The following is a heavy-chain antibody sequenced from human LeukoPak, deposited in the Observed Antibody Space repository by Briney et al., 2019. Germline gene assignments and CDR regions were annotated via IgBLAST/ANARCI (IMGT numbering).Heavy chain of an antibody. V-gene: IGHV3-43D*03. CDR1: GFTFSSYG. D-gene: IGHD3-3*01. J-gene: IGHJ4*02. Sequence: GGSLRLSCAASGFTFSSYGMHWVRQAPGKGLEWVSLISWDGGSTYYADSVKGRFTISRDNSKNSLYLQMNSLRAEDTALYYCAKDVTPMYYDFWSGYLDYWGQGTLVTVSS. CDR2: ISWDGGST. CDR3: AKDVTPMYYDFWSGYLDY.